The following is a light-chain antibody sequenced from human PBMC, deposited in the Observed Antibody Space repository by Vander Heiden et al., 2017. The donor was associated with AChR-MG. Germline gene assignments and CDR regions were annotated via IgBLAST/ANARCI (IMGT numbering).Light chain of an antibody. J-gene: IGKJ1*01. CDR3: KQYWT. Sequence: EIVLTQSPGTLSLSPGERATLPCRASQSVSSSYLAWYQQKPGQAPRLLIYGASSRATGIPDRFSGSGSGTDFTLTISRLEPEDFAVHYCKQYWTFGQGTKVEIK. CDR2: GAS. V-gene: IGKV3-20*01. CDR1: QSVSSSY.